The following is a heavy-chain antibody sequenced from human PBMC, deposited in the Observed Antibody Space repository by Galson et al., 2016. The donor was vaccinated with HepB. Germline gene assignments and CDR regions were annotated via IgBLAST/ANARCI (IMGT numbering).Heavy chain of an antibody. Sequence: SVKVSCKASGYTFTSYGISWVRQAPGQGLEWMGWISADNGNTDYAQKLQGRVTMTTETSTSTVYMELMNLRSDDTAVYSCASARDCSRANGYAAAFDIWGQGTIVTVSS. CDR2: ISADNGNT. V-gene: IGHV1-18*01. D-gene: IGHD2-2*01. J-gene: IGHJ3*02. CDR3: ASARDCSRANGYAAAFDI. CDR1: GYTFTSYG.